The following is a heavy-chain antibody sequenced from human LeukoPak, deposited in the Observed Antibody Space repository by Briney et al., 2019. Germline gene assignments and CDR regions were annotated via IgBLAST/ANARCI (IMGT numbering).Heavy chain of an antibody. CDR3: AKVPINRIVVVVAATLYYFDY. Sequence: GGSLTLSCAASGFAFSSYAMSWVRQAPGKGLEWVSAISGSGGSTYYADSVKGRFTISRDNSKNTLYLQMNSLRAEDTAVYYCAKVPINRIVVVVAATLYYFDYWGQGTLVTVSS. J-gene: IGHJ4*02. CDR1: GFAFSSYA. V-gene: IGHV3-23*01. D-gene: IGHD2-15*01. CDR2: ISGSGGST.